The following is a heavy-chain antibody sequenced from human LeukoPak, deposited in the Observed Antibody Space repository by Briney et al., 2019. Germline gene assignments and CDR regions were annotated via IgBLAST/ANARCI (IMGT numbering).Heavy chain of an antibody. CDR1: GGSISSSSYY. Sequence: SETLSLTCTVSGGSISSSSYYWGWIRQPPGKGLEWIGSIYYSGSTYYNPSPKSRVTISVDTSKNQFSLKLSSVTAADTAVYYCARLDYGDYRGAFDIWGQGTMVAVSS. CDR3: ARLDYGDYRGAFDI. D-gene: IGHD4-17*01. V-gene: IGHV4-39*01. CDR2: IYYSGST. J-gene: IGHJ3*02.